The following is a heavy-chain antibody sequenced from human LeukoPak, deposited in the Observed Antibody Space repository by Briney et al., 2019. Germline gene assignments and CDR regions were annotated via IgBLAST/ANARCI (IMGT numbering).Heavy chain of an antibody. CDR3: ARVGHHYYDSSGYYLTPYAFDI. V-gene: IGHV4-59*01. CDR2: IYYSGST. CDR1: GGSISSYY. D-gene: IGHD3-22*01. Sequence: PSETLSLTCTVSGGSISSYYWSWIRQPPGKGLEWIGYIYYSGSTNYNPSLKSRVTISVDTSKNQFSLKLGSVTAADTAVYYCARVGHHYYDSSGYYLTPYAFDIWGQGTMVTVSS. J-gene: IGHJ3*02.